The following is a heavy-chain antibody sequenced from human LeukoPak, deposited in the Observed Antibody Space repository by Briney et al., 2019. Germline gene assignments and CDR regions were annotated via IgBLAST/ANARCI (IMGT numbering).Heavy chain of an antibody. J-gene: IGHJ3*02. CDR3: AKAEDYYDSSGYYSYDAFDI. CDR1: GFTFSSYG. Sequence: GGSLRLSCAASGFTFSSYGMHWVRQAPGKGLEWVAVISYDGSNKYYADSVKGRFTISRDNSKTTLYLQMNSLRAEDTAVYYCAKAEDYYDSSGYYSYDAFDIWGQGTMVTVSS. CDR2: ISYDGSNK. D-gene: IGHD3-22*01. V-gene: IGHV3-30*18.